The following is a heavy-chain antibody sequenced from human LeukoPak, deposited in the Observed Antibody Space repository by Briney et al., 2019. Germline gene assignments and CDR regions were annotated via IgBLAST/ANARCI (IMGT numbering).Heavy chain of an antibody. Sequence: PGGSLRLSCAASGFTFSSYWMSWVRQAPGKGLEWVANIKQDGSEKYYVDSVKGRFTISRDNAKNSLYLQMNSLRAEDTAVYYCARDRLNPKGWFDPWGQGTLVTVSS. CDR2: IKQDGSEK. CDR3: ARDRLNPKGWFDP. V-gene: IGHV3-7*01. J-gene: IGHJ5*02. CDR1: GFTFSSYW.